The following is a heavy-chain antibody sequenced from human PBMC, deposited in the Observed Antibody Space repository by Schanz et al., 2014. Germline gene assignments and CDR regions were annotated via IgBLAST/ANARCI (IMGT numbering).Heavy chain of an antibody. D-gene: IGHD3-10*01. CDR2: IYYSGNT. V-gene: IGHV4-34*06. J-gene: IGHJ4*02. Sequence: QVQLRQWGAGLLRPSETLSLTCAVYGGSFSGYYWTWIRQPPGKGLEWIGYIYYSGNTYYNPSLKSRVTISVDRSKNQFSLRLDSVTAADTAVYYCALREKPYGPFASWGQGALVTVSS. CDR3: ALREKPYGPFAS. CDR1: GGSFSGYY.